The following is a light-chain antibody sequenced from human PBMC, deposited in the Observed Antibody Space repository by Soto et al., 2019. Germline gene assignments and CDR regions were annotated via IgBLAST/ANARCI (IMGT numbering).Light chain of an antibody. CDR3: QSYDSSLGVVV. V-gene: IGLV1-40*01. J-gene: IGLJ2*01. CDR1: NSNIGANYD. Sequence: QSVLTHPPSVSGAPGQRVTISCTGSNSNIGANYDVYWYQQLPGTAPKLLISDNSDRPSEVPDRFSGSKSGTSASLAITGLQAEDEADYYCQSYDSSLGVVVFGGGTKLTVL. CDR2: DNS.